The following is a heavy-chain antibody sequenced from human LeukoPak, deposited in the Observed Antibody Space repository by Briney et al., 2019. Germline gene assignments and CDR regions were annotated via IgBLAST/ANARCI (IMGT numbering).Heavy chain of an antibody. Sequence: PGGSLRLSCAASGFTFSAYWMHWVRQAPGKGLVWVSRVSTDGSSTGYADSVKGRFAISRDNAKNTIYLQMSSVRVDDTAVYYCARDRGRYYDSRGFYWGYYFDSWGQGILVTVST. V-gene: IGHV3-74*01. J-gene: IGHJ4*02. D-gene: IGHD3-22*01. CDR1: GFTFSAYW. CDR2: VSTDGSST. CDR3: ARDRGRYYDSRGFYWGYYFDS.